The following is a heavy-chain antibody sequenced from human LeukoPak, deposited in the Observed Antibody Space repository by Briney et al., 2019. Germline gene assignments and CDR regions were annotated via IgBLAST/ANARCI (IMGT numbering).Heavy chain of an antibody. Sequence: PSETLSLTCAVYGGSFSGYYWSWIRQPPGKGLEWIGEINHSGSTNYNPSLKSRVTISVDTSKNQFSLKLSSVTAADTAVYYCVRGSGSYNYWGQGTLVTVSS. CDR1: GGSFSGYY. J-gene: IGHJ4*02. V-gene: IGHV4-34*01. D-gene: IGHD1-26*01. CDR2: INHSGST. CDR3: VRGSGSYNY.